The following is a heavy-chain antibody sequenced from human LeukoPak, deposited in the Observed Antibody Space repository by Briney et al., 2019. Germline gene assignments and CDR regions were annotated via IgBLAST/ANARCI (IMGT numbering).Heavy chain of an antibody. D-gene: IGHD3-22*01. CDR2: IYSGGST. CDR3: ARGHDYDSSVAY. V-gene: IGHV3-66*01. CDR1: GFTVSSNY. J-gene: IGHJ4*02. Sequence: PGGSLRLSCAAPGFTVSSNYMSWVRQAPGKGLEWVSVIYSGGSTYYADSVKGRFTISRDNSKNTVDLQMNSLRAEDTAVYYCARGHDYDSSVAYWGQGTLVTVSS.